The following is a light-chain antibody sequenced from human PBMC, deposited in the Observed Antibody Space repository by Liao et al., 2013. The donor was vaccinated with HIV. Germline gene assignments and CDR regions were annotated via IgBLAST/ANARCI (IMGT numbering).Light chain of an antibody. CDR2: YDG. V-gene: IGLV3-21*01. Sequence: SYVLTQPPSVSVAPGKTASITCGGNNIGSKSVHWYQQMPGQAPVLVIYYDGGRPSGIPERISGSNSGNTATLTISRVEAGDEADYYCQVWDISSDWVFGGGTNLNVL. J-gene: IGLJ3*02. CDR3: QVWDISSDWV. CDR1: NIGSKS.